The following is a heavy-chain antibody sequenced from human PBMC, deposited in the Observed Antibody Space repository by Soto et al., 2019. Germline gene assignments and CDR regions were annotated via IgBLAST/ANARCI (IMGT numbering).Heavy chain of an antibody. V-gene: IGHV3-21*01. CDR1: GFTFSSYS. D-gene: IGHD6-6*01. Sequence: VGSLRLSCAASGFTFSSYSMNWVRQAPGKGLEWVSSISSSSSYIYYADSVKGRFTISRDNAKNSLYLQMNSLRAEDTAVYYCARDLRIAARGYYYYGMDVWGQGTTVTVSS. CDR3: ARDLRIAARGYYYYGMDV. CDR2: ISSSSSYI. J-gene: IGHJ6*02.